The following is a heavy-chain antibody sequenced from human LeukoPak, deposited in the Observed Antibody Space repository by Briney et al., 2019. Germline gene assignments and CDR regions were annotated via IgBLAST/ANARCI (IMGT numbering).Heavy chain of an antibody. J-gene: IGHJ4*02. CDR3: AGAPGGYFDY. Sequence: GGSLRLSCAASGFTFSSYAISWVRQAPGQGLEWMGRIIPILGIANYAQKFQGRVTITADKSTSTAYMELSSLRSEDTAVYYCAGAPGGYFDYWGQGTLVTVSS. D-gene: IGHD1-26*01. CDR2: IIPILGIA. V-gene: IGHV1-69*04. CDR1: GFTFSSYA.